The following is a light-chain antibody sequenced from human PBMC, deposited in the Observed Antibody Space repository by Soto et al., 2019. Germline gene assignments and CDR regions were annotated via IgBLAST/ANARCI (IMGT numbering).Light chain of an antibody. CDR2: DAS. V-gene: IGKV1-13*02. Sequence: AIQLTQSPSSLSASVGDRVTITCRASQGINTALARYQQKPGKPPKLLIHDASTLESGVPSRFSGGGSGTDFILTIVSLQPEDFATYYCQQFNPPLTFGGGTKLEI. CDR1: QGINTA. J-gene: IGKJ4*01. CDR3: QQFNPPLT.